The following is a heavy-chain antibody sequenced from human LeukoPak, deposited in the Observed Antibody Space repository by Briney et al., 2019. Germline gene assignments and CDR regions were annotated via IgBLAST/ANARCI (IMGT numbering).Heavy chain of an antibody. CDR3: AREGYCSGGSCQILLDY. J-gene: IGHJ4*02. CDR2: IYTSGST. Sequence: PSETLSLTCTVSGGSISSGSYYWSWIRQPAGKGLEWIGRIYTSGSTNYNPSLKSRVTISVDTSKNQFSLKLSSVTAADMAVYYCAREGYCSGGSCQILLDYWGQGTLITVSS. V-gene: IGHV4-61*02. D-gene: IGHD2-15*01. CDR1: GGSISSGSYY.